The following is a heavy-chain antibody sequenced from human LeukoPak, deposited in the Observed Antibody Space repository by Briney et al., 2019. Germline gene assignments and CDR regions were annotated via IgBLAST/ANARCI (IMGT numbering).Heavy chain of an antibody. CDR3: ARDVGGAADY. CDR2: ISYDGSNK. CDR1: GFTFSSYA. D-gene: IGHD3-16*01. Sequence: GGSLRLSCAASGFTFSSYAMHWVRQAPGKGLEWVAVISYDGSNKYYADSVKGRFTISRGNSKNTLYLQMNSLRAEDTAVYYCARDVGGAADYWGQGTLVTVSS. J-gene: IGHJ4*02. V-gene: IGHV3-30-3*01.